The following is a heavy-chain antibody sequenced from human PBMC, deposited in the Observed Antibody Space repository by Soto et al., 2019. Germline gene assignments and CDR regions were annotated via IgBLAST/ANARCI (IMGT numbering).Heavy chain of an antibody. Sequence: ASVKVSCKASGYTFTSYDINWVRQATGQGLEWMGWMNPNSGNTGYAQKFQGRVTMTRNTSISTAYMELSSLRSEDTAVYYCARGHPYQLLWAFPPLNLDGDYYYGMDVWGQGTTVTVSS. CDR3: ARGHPYQLLWAFPPLNLDGDYYYGMDV. D-gene: IGHD2-2*01. CDR1: GYTFTSYD. V-gene: IGHV1-8*01. J-gene: IGHJ6*02. CDR2: MNPNSGNT.